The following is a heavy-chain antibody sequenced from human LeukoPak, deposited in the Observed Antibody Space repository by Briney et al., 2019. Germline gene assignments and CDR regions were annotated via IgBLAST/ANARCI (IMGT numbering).Heavy chain of an antibody. J-gene: IGHJ3*02. CDR1: GFTFSSYE. CDR2: ISSSGSTI. V-gene: IGHV3-48*03. Sequence: PGGSLRLSCAASGFTFSSYEMNWVRQAPGKGLEWVSYISSSGSTIYYADSVKGRFTISRDNAKNSLYLQMNILRAEDTAVYYCAGGRSGYYYFGAFDIWGQGTMVTVSS. CDR3: AGGRSGYYYFGAFDI. D-gene: IGHD3-22*01.